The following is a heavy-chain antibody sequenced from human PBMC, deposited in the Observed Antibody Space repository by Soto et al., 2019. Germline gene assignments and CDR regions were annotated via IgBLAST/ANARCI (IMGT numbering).Heavy chain of an antibody. Sequence: PGESLKISCKGSGYSFTSYWIGWVRQMPGKGLEWMGIIYPGDSDTRYSPSFQGQVTISANKSISTAYLQWSSLKASDTAMYYCARSSRPAAGSNAFDIWGQGTMVTVSS. CDR2: IYPGDSDT. D-gene: IGHD2-2*01. V-gene: IGHV5-51*01. J-gene: IGHJ3*02. CDR3: ARSSRPAAGSNAFDI. CDR1: GYSFTSYW.